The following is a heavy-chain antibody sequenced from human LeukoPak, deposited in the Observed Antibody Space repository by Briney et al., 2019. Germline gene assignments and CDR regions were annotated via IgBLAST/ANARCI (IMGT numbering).Heavy chain of an antibody. V-gene: IGHV3-30*02. CDR1: GFSFSDYA. Sequence: GGSLRLSCATSGFSFSDYAMHWVRQAPGKGLEWVAFIHNDGNNKNYADSVKGRFTISRDNSRNTLDLQMNSLRAEDTALYYCAKDRCTHGVCYNFAHWGQEALVTVSS. CDR2: IHNDGNNK. J-gene: IGHJ4*02. CDR3: AKDRCTHGVCYNFAH. D-gene: IGHD2-8*01.